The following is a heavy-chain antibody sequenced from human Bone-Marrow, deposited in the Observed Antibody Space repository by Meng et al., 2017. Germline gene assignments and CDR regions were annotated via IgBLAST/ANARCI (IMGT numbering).Heavy chain of an antibody. CDR3: ARWKLRGAFDP. CDR1: GFTFSSYA. V-gene: IGHV3-30*01. CDR2: ISYDGSNK. D-gene: IGHD1-26*01. J-gene: IGHJ5*02. Sequence: GESLKISCAASGFTFSSYAMHWVRQAPGKGLEWVAVISYDGSNKYYADSVKGRFTISRDNSKNTLYLQMNSLRAEDTAVYYCARWKLRGAFDPWGQGTLVTVSS.